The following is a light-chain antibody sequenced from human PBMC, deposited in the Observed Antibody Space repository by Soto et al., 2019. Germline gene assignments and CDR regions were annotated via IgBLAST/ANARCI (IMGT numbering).Light chain of an antibody. Sequence: QPVLTQSPSASASLGASVKLTCTLSSGHSSYTIAWHQQQPEKGPRYLMTLNSDGSHSKGDGIPDRFSGSSSGAERYLSISSLQSEDEADYYCHTWGTGIEVFGGGTKVTVL. CDR1: SGHSSYT. V-gene: IGLV4-69*01. J-gene: IGLJ3*02. CDR2: LNSDGSH. CDR3: HTWGTGIEV.